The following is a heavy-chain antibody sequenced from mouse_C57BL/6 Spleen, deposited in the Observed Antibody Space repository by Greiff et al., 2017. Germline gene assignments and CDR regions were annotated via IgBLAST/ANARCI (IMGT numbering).Heavy chain of an antibody. CDR3: AIPSHYWYFDV. V-gene: IGHV1-74*01. CDR1: GYTFTSYW. Sequence: QVQLQQPGAELVKPGASVKVSCKASGYTFTSYWMHWVKQRPGQGLEWIGRIHPSDSDTNYNQKFKGKATLTVDKSSSTAYMQLSSLTSEDSAVYYCAIPSHYWYFDVWRTGTTVTVSS. J-gene: IGHJ1*03. CDR2: IHPSDSDT.